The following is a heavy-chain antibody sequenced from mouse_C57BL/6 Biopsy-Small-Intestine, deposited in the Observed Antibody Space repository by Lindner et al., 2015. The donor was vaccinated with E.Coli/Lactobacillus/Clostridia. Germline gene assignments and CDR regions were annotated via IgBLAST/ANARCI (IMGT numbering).Heavy chain of an antibody. CDR3: ARKRFYSMDY. CDR1: GFNIKDYY. CDR2: IDPEDGET. J-gene: IGHJ4*01. Sequence: QLESGAELVKPGASVKLSCTASGFNIKDYYIHWVKQRTEQGLEWIGRIDPEDGETKYDPKFQGKATITADTSSNTAYLQLGSLTSEDTAVFYCARKRFYSMDYWGQGTSVTVSS. V-gene: IGHV14-2*01.